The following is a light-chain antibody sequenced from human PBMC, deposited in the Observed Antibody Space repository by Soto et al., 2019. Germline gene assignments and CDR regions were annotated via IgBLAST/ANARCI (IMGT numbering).Light chain of an antibody. Sequence: QSALAQPRSVSGSPGQSVTISCTGTSSDVGGYNSVSWYQQHPGKAPKLMFFDVSKRPSGVPNRFSGSKSGNTASLTISGLQAEDEGDYYCCSYAGSFVVFGGGTKLTVL. V-gene: IGLV2-11*01. CDR3: CSYAGSFVV. J-gene: IGLJ2*01. CDR1: SSDVGGYNS. CDR2: DVS.